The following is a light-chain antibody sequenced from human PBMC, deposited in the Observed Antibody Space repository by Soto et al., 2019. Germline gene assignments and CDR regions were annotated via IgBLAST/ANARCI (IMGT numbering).Light chain of an antibody. Sequence: QCVLTQPASVYGSPGQWITISCVGTSGDIGDYNYVSWYQQHPGKVPKVIIYDVSNRPSGVSYRFSGTKSGNTASLTVSGLQAEDEADYYCCSYTRSGTLIFGTGTKVTVL. CDR2: DVS. J-gene: IGLJ1*01. CDR1: SGDIGDYNY. CDR3: CSYTRSGTLI. V-gene: IGLV2-14*01.